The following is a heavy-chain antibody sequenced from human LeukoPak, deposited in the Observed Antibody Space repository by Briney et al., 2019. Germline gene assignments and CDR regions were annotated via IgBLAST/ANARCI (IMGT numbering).Heavy chain of an antibody. CDR1: GFTFSDYY. CDR3: AKEKTSSWNPRPFDY. D-gene: IGHD6-13*01. Sequence: GGSLRLSCAASGFTFSDYYMSWIRQAPGKGLEWVSAISGSGGSTYYADSVKGRFTISRDNSKNTLYLQMNSLRAEDTAVYYCAKEKTSSWNPRPFDYWGQGTLVTVSS. V-gene: IGHV3-23*01. J-gene: IGHJ4*02. CDR2: ISGSGGST.